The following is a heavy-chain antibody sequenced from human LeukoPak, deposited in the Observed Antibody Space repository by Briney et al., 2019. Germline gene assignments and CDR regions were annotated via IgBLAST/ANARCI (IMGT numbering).Heavy chain of an antibody. D-gene: IGHD5-18*01. Sequence: GASLKISCKGSGYSFTSYWIGWVRQMPGKGLEWMGIIYPGDSDTRYSPSFQGQVSISADKSISTAYLQWSSLKASDTAMYYCARALVDTAMVTGFDYWGQGTLVTVSS. V-gene: IGHV5-51*01. CDR2: IYPGDSDT. CDR1: GYSFTSYW. J-gene: IGHJ4*02. CDR3: ARALVDTAMVTGFDY.